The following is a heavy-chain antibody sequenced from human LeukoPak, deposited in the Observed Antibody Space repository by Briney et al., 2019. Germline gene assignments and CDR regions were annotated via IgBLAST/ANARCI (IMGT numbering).Heavy chain of an antibody. D-gene: IGHD1-26*01. V-gene: IGHV3-30*18. CDR3: AKGGPLGIYYYYYMDV. Sequence: GRSLRLSCAASGFTFSSYGMHWVRQAPGKGLEWVAVISYDGSNKYYADSVKGRFTISRDNSKSTLYLQMNSLRAEDTAVYYCAKGGPLGIYYYYYMDVWGKGTTVTVSS. CDR2: ISYDGSNK. CDR1: GFTFSSYG. J-gene: IGHJ6*03.